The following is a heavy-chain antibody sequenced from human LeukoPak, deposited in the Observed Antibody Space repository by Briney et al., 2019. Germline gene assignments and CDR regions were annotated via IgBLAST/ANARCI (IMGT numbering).Heavy chain of an antibody. CDR1: GYTFTSNY. CDR3: ARGRLDAGSFDY. CDR2: ISPSGGST. J-gene: IGHJ4*02. D-gene: IGHD3-10*01. Sequence: ASVKVSCKAFGYTFTSNYMHWVRQAPGQGPEWMGVISPSGGSTTYAQKFQGRVTLTRDMSTSTDYLELSSLRSEDTAVYYCARGRLDAGSFDYWGQGTLVTVSS. V-gene: IGHV1-46*01.